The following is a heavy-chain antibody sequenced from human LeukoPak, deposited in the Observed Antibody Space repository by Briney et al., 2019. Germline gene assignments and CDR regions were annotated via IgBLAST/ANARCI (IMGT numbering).Heavy chain of an antibody. CDR1: GGSISSSSYY. CDR3: ARVYYSSSYDYWYFDL. J-gene: IGHJ2*01. CDR2: IYYSGST. Sequence: PSETLSLTCTVSGGSISSSSYYWGWIRQPPGKGLEWIGSIYYSGSTYYNPSLKSLVTISVDTSKNQFSLKLSSVTAADTAVYYCARVYYSSSYDYWYFDLWGRGTLVTVSS. D-gene: IGHD6-13*01. V-gene: IGHV4-39*07.